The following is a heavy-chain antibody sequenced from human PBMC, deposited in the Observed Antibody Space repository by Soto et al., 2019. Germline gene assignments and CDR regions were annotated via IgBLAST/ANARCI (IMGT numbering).Heavy chain of an antibody. V-gene: IGHV3-33*08. D-gene: IGHD1-26*01. J-gene: IGHJ4*02. CDR1: ASIFKGHG. CDR2: IRYDGSDE. Sequence: QVQLVESGGGVVQPGGSLRLSCAASASIFKGHGMHWVRQAPGKGLEWVSIIRYDGSDEHYGDSVEGLFTISRDNTKNMLYLQMNSLRAEDTDVYYCARDGVGATTFFGFLDYWGQGTLVTGSS. CDR3: ARDGVGATTFFGFLDY.